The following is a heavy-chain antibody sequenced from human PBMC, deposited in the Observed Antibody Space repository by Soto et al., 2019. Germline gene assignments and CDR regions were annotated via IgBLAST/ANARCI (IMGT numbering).Heavy chain of an antibody. CDR1: GFPFTNYW. CDR3: TRVFDD. V-gene: IGHV3-74*01. J-gene: IGHJ4*02. Sequence: PGGSLRLSCAASGFPFTNYWMHWVRQFPGKGLVWVSRIDVVGTGTSYSDSVRGRFTISRDNAENTLYLQMNSLRAEDTAVYYCTRVFDDWGQGTMVTVSS. CDR2: IDVVGTGT.